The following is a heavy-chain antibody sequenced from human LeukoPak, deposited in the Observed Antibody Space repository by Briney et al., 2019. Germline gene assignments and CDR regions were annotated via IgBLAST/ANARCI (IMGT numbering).Heavy chain of an antibody. J-gene: IGHJ4*02. CDR2: ISYDGTNK. Sequence: PGRSLRLSCAASGFTFSSYGMHWVRQAPGKGPEWVAVISYDGTNKYYADSVKGRFTISRDNSKNTVYLQMNSLRAEDTAVYYCARDRTSGYDSSFDYWGQGTLVTVSS. V-gene: IGHV3-30*03. CDR1: GFTFSSYG. CDR3: ARDRTSGYDSSFDY. D-gene: IGHD5-12*01.